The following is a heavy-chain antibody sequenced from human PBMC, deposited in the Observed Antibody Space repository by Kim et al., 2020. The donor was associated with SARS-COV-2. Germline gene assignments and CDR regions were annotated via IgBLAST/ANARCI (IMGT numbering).Heavy chain of an antibody. J-gene: IGHJ5*02. V-gene: IGHV4-38-2*02. CDR1: GYSISSGYY. Sequence: SVTLSLTCTVSGYSISSGYYWGWIRQPPGKGQEWVWTIYHSGSTYYNPSLKSRLTISVDTSKNQFPLKLSSVTAADTAVYYCARVGRYDSSWSWGQGTPVTVSS. D-gene: IGHD3-22*01. CDR3: ARVGRYDSSWS. CDR2: IYHSGST.